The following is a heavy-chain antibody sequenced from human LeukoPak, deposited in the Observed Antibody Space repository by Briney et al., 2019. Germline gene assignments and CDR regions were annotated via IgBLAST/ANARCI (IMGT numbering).Heavy chain of an antibody. J-gene: IGHJ3*02. CDR1: GFTVSSND. V-gene: IGHV3-53*01. CDR3: ARDGRYYDSSGYYRGAFDI. D-gene: IGHD3-22*01. CDR2: IYSGGST. Sequence: PGGSLRLSCAASGFTVSSNDMSWVRQAPGKGLEWVSVIYSGGSTYYADSVKGRFTISRDNSKNTLYLQMNSLRAEDTAVYYCARDGRYYDSSGYYRGAFDIWGQGTMVTVSS.